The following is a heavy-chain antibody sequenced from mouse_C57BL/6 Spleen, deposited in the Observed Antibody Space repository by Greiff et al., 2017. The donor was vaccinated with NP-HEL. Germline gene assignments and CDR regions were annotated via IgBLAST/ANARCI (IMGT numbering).Heavy chain of an antibody. CDR3: AREAGGGTAQATAWFAY. Sequence: VQLQQSGPVLVKPGASVKMSCKASGYTFTDYYMNWVKQSHGKSLEWIGVINPYNGGTSYNQKFKGKATLTVDKSSSTAYMELYSLTSADSAVYYCAREAGGGTAQATAWFAYWGQGTLVTVSA. J-gene: IGHJ3*01. D-gene: IGHD3-2*02. CDR1: GYTFTDYY. V-gene: IGHV1-19*01. CDR2: INPYNGGT.